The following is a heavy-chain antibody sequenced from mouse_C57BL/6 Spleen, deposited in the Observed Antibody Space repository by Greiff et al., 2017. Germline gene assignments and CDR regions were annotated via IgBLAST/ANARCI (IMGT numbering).Heavy chain of an antibody. CDR2: LSDGGSYT. D-gene: IGHD3-3*01. J-gene: IGHJ4*01. Sequence: EVKLQESGGGLVKPGGSLKLSCAASGFTFSSYAMSWVRQTPEKRLEWVATLSDGGSYTYYPDNVKGRFTISRDNAKNNLYLQMSHLKSEDTAMYYCARRGRAMDYWGQGTSVTVSS. V-gene: IGHV5-4*03. CDR3: ARRGRAMDY. CDR1: GFTFSSYA.